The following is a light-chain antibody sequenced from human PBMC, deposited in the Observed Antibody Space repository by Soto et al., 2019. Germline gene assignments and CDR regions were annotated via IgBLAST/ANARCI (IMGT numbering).Light chain of an antibody. V-gene: IGKV3-20*01. CDR1: QSVTSGD. CDR3: QQYGNFPRT. Sequence: EIVLTQSPGTLSLSPGERATLSCRASQSVTSGDLAWYQQKPGQAPRLLMYGASRRITGVPDRFSGSGSGTDFTLTIGRLQPEDFAVYYCQQYGNFPRTFGQGTKVEIK. J-gene: IGKJ1*01. CDR2: GAS.